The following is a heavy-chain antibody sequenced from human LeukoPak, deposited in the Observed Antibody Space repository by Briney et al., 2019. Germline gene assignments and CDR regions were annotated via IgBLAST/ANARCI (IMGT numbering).Heavy chain of an antibody. J-gene: IGHJ6*03. CDR2: ISYDGSNK. D-gene: IGHD6-13*01. Sequence: GGSLRLSCAASGFTFSSYAMSWVRQAPGKGLEWVAVISYDGSNKYYADSVKGRFTISRDNSKNTLYLQMNSLRAEDTAVYYCARERAAGTDYYYYYMDVWGKGTTVTVSS. V-gene: IGHV3-30*04. CDR1: GFTFSSYA. CDR3: ARERAAGTDYYYYYMDV.